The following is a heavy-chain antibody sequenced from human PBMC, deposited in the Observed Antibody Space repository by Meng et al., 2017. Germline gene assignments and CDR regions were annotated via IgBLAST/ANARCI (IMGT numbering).Heavy chain of an antibody. CDR2: IYYSGST. CDR1: GGSISSSSNY. J-gene: IGHJ1*01. CDR3: ARDGIAAAGTGRSYFQH. D-gene: IGHD6-13*01. Sequence: LQPKRSGQGLVKPSATLALNCTVSGGSISSSSNYWGWIRQPPGNELEWIVSIYYSGSTYYNPSLKSRVTISVDTSKNEFSLKLSSVTAADTAVYYCARDGIAAAGTGRSYFQHWGQGTLVTVSS. V-gene: IGHV4-39*07.